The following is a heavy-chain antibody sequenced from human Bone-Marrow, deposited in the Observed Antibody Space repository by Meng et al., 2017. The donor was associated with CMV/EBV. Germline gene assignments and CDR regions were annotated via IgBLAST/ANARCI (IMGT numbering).Heavy chain of an antibody. Sequence: ASVKVSCKASGGTFSSYAISWVRQAPGQGLEWMGWINPNSGGTNYAQKFQGRVTMTRDTSISTAYMELSRLRSDDTAVYSCARINDFWSGYSFDYWGQGTLVTVSS. CDR1: GGTFSSYA. D-gene: IGHD3-3*01. CDR2: INPNSGGT. V-gene: IGHV1-2*02. J-gene: IGHJ4*02. CDR3: ARINDFWSGYSFDY.